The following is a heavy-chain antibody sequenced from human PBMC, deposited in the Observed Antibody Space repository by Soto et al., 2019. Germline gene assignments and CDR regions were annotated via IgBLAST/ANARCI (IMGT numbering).Heavy chain of an antibody. V-gene: IGHV3-23*01. Sequence: PGGSLRLSCAASGFTFSSYAMSWVRQAPGKGLEWVSAISGSGGSTYYADSVKGRFTISRDNSKNTLYLQMNSLRAEDTAVYYCAKARYYDGSGYYRPGSDYWGQGTLVTVSS. CDR2: ISGSGGST. CDR1: GFTFSSYA. CDR3: AKARYYDGSGYYRPGSDY. D-gene: IGHD3-22*01. J-gene: IGHJ4*02.